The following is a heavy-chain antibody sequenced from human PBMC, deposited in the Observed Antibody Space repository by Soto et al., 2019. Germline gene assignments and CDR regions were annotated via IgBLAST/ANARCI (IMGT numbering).Heavy chain of an antibody. J-gene: IGHJ1*01. CDR1: GYTFTGYY. Sequence: ASVKGSCKASGYTFTGYYMHWVRQAPGQGLEWMGWINPNSGGTNYAQKFQGWVTMTRDTSISTAYMELSRLRSDDTAVYYCAIEACSVCRYPVAYSGQRTLVLVSS. CDR3: AIEACSVCRYPVAY. D-gene: IGHD2-15*01. CDR2: INPNSGGT. V-gene: IGHV1-2*04.